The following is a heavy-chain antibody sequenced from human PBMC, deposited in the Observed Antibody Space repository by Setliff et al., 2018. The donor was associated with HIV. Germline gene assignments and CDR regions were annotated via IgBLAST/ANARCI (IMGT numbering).Heavy chain of an antibody. Sequence: GGSLRLSCAASGFTLRTYWMSWVRQAPGKGLEWVANIKHDGSEKFCVDSVRGRFTISRDNAKNSLYLQMNSLRAEDTAVYYCARDFNYYYYYGMDVWGQGTTVTVSS. CDR3: ARDFNYYYYYGMDV. J-gene: IGHJ6*02. CDR1: GFTLRTYW. CDR2: IKHDGSEK. V-gene: IGHV3-7*01.